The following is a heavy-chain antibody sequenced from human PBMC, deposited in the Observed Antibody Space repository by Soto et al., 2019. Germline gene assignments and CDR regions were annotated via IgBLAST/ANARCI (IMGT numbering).Heavy chain of an antibody. D-gene: IGHD2-15*01. J-gene: IGHJ4*02. CDR1: GFTFTSNA. CDR3: AKVSKYCSGGYCYSNYVFDY. Sequence: EVQLLESGGGLVQPGGSLRLSCAASGFTFTSNAMSWVRQAPGKGLEWVSAISGSGATTYYADSVKGRFTISRDNSKNTLYLQMHSLRAEDTAVYYCAKVSKYCSGGYCYSNYVFDYWAQGTLVTVSS. CDR2: ISGSGATT. V-gene: IGHV3-23*01.